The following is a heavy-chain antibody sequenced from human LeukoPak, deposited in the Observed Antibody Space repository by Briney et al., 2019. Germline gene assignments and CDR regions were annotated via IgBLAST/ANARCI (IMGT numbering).Heavy chain of an antibody. V-gene: IGHV3-21*01. CDR2: ISNNSSYI. D-gene: IGHD3-22*01. Sequence: GGSLRLSCAASGFTFSSYSMNWVRQAPGKGLEWVASISNNSSYIYYADSVKGRFTISRDNAKNSLYLQMNSLRAEDTAVYYCARDNGGSHDPYYYDSSGYYTRGFDYWGQGTLVTVSS. CDR3: ARDNGGSHDPYYYDSSGYYTRGFDY. CDR1: GFTFSSYS. J-gene: IGHJ4*02.